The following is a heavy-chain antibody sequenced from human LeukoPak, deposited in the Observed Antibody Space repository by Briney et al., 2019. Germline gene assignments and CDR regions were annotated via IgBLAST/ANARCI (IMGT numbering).Heavy chain of an antibody. Sequence: GASVKVSCKASGGTFSSYAISWVRQAPGQGLEWMGGIIPIFGTANYAQKFQGRVTITTDESTSTAYMELSSLRSEDTAVYYCARGRVEMATIVPLDYWGQGTLVTVSS. CDR2: IIPIFGTA. V-gene: IGHV1-69*05. J-gene: IGHJ4*02. CDR1: GGTFSSYA. D-gene: IGHD5-24*01. CDR3: ARGRVEMATIVPLDY.